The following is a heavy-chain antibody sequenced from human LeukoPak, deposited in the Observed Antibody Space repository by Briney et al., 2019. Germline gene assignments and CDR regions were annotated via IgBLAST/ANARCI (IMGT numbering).Heavy chain of an antibody. CDR3: AREGYVAAAGRKVYYYYYMDV. D-gene: IGHD6-13*01. CDR1: GFTFSSYA. J-gene: IGHJ6*03. V-gene: IGHV3-30*01. Sequence: GGSLKLSCAASGFTFSSYAMHWVRQAPGKGLEWVAVISYDGSNKYYADSVKGRFTISRDNSKNTLYLQMNSLRAEDTAVYYCAREGYVAAAGRKVYYYYYMDVWGKGITVTVSS. CDR2: ISYDGSNK.